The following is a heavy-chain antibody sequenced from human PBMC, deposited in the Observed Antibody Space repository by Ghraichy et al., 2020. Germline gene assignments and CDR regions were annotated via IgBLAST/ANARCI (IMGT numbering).Heavy chain of an antibody. D-gene: IGHD2-21*01. CDR2: IYSGGTT. CDR1: GFDVSINR. CDR3: ARDLWAFDI. Sequence: GGSLRLSCVGSGFDVSINRMSWVRQAPGKRLEWVSAIYSGGTTDYANSAQGRFTFSRDNSKNTVYIQKKSMRVDDTAMYYCARDLWAFDIWGQGTLVTVSS. J-gene: IGHJ3*02. V-gene: IGHV3-53*01.